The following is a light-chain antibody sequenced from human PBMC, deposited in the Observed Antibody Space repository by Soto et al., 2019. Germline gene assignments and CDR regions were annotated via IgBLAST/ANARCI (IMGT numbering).Light chain of an antibody. J-gene: IGLJ2*01. CDR2: YDS. V-gene: IGLV3-21*04. CDR3: QVWDSSVDHII. Sequence: SYELTQPPSVSVAPGKTASITCEGNNIGRKSVHWYQQRPGQAPMVVIYYDSDRPSGIPERFSGSNSGTAATLTISRVEAGDEADYYCQVWDSSVDHIIFGGGTKLTVL. CDR1: NIGRKS.